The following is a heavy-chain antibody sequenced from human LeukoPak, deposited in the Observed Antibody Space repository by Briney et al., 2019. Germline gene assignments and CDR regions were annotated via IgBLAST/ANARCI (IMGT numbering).Heavy chain of an antibody. CDR3: ARTREYSSSWYFPPFDP. CDR2: INPNSGRT. J-gene: IGHJ5*02. V-gene: IGHV1-2*02. Sequence: GASVKVSCKASGYTFTGYYMNWVRQAPGQGLEWMGWINPNSGRTNYAQNFQGRVTMTRDPSISTAYMELNSLTPNDTAVYYCARTREYSSSWYFPPFDPWGQGTLVTVSS. CDR1: GYTFTGYY. D-gene: IGHD6-13*01.